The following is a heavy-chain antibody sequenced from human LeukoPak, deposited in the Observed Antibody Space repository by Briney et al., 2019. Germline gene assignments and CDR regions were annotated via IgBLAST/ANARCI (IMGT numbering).Heavy chain of an antibody. J-gene: IGHJ4*02. D-gene: IGHD3-22*01. CDR3: AREPYDSSGYYFDY. CDR2: ISSSSSYI. CDR1: GFTFSSYS. Sequence: GGSLRLSCAASGFTFSSYSMNWVRQAPGKGLEWVSYISSSSSYIYYADSVKGRFTISRDIAKNSLYLQMNSLRAEDTAVYYCAREPYDSSGYYFDYWGQGTLVTVSS. V-gene: IGHV3-21*01.